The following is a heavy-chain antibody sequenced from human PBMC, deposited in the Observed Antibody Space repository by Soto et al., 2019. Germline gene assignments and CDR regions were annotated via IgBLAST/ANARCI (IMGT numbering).Heavy chain of an antibody. CDR2: INDSGST. J-gene: IGHJ6*02. D-gene: IGHD6-13*01. Sequence: PSETLSLTCAVYGGSFSGYYWSWIRQPPGKGLEWIGEINDSGSTNYNPSLKSRVTISVDTSKNQFSLKLSSLTAADTAVYYCARPSSPAAPLNGMDVWGQETTVTVSS. CDR1: GGSFSGYY. V-gene: IGHV4-34*01. CDR3: ARPSSPAAPLNGMDV.